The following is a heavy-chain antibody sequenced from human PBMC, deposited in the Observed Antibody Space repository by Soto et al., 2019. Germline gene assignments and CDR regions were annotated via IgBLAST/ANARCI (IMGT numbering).Heavy chain of an antibody. J-gene: IGHJ5*01. V-gene: IGHV4-39*01. CDR3: ARQASGDYYGLFES. Sequence: PSETLSLTCTVSGGSILDSTYYWAWIRQPPGKGLEWIGTIFYSGGTFYTPSLKSRVTMSVDTSNNQFSLKLSSVTAADTAVYYCARQASGDYYGLFESWGQGTLVTVSS. D-gene: IGHD3-22*01. CDR2: IFYSGGT. CDR1: GGSILDSTYY.